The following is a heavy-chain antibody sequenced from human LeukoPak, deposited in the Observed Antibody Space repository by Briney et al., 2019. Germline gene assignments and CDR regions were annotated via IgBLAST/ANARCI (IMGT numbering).Heavy chain of an antibody. D-gene: IGHD7-27*01. J-gene: IGHJ4*02. CDR2: TSYSGSKK. V-gene: IGHV3-30*04. CDR1: GFTFSSYS. CDR3: ARGTLETNGGIDY. Sequence: GGSLRLSCAGSGFTFSSYSLYWVRQAPGKGLEWVALTSYSGSKKLYADSVKGRFTISRDNSKNTLFLQMNSLRPEDTAVYYCARGTLETNGGIDYWGQGTMVTVSS.